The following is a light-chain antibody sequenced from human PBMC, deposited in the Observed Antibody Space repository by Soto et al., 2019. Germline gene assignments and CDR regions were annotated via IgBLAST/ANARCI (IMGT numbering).Light chain of an antibody. Sequence: DIQMTQSPSSLSASLGDRVTITCRASQGVSTFLAWFQQKPGRAPKSLIYFASSLQSGVPSRFSGSGSGTDFTLTISSLQPEDFATYYCQQYNVYPFTFGGGTMVDIK. CDR2: FAS. CDR1: QGVSTF. J-gene: IGKJ4*01. CDR3: QQYNVYPFT. V-gene: IGKV1-16*01.